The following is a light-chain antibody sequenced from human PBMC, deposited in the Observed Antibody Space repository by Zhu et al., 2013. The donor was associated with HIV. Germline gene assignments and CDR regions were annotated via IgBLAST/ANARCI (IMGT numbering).Light chain of an antibody. CDR1: QSVTSNY. CDR3: QQRSNWMYT. V-gene: IGKV3D-20*02. CDR2: DAS. J-gene: IGKJ2*01. Sequence: EIVLTQSPGTLSLFPGERAILSCRASQSVTSNYLAWYQHKPGQAPRLLIYDASNRATGVPARFSGSGSGTDFTLTISSLEPEDFAVYYCQQRSNWMYTFGQGTKLQIK.